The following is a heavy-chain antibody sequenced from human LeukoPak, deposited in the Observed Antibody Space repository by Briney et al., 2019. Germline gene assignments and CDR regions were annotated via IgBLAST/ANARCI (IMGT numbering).Heavy chain of an antibody. D-gene: IGHD3-10*02. Sequence: GGSLRLSCAASGFTFSSYAMSWVRQAPGKGLEWVSAISGSGGSTYYADSVKGRFTISRDNSKNTLYLQMNSLRAEDTAVYYCAKYRSRFGELLAPFDYWGQGTLVSVSS. CDR2: ISGSGGST. CDR1: GFTFSSYA. CDR3: AKYRSRFGELLAPFDY. V-gene: IGHV3-23*01. J-gene: IGHJ4*02.